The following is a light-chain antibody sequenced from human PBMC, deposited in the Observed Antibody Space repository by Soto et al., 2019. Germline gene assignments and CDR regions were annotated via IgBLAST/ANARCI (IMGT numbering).Light chain of an antibody. CDR1: QGISSY. CDR3: QQLNSYPRT. J-gene: IGKJ2*02. Sequence: DIQLTQSPSFLSASVGDRVTITCRASQGISSYLAWYQQKPGKAPKLLIYAASTLQSGVPSRFSGSGSGTEFTLTISNLQSEDFATYYCQQLNSYPRTFGQGTKLEI. CDR2: AAS. V-gene: IGKV1-9*01.